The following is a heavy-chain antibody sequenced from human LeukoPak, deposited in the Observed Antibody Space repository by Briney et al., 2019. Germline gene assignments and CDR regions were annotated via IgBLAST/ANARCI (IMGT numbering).Heavy chain of an antibody. CDR1: GFSFSNYG. CDR2: ISRSSDAI. Sequence: GGSLILSCAASGFSFSNYGMNWVRQAPGKRLEWVSYISRSSDAIYYADSVKGRFTISRDNAENSVHLQMNSLRDEDTAVYYCARAMRSGYDYWGQGTLVTVSS. CDR3: ARAMRSGYDY. V-gene: IGHV3-48*02. J-gene: IGHJ4*02. D-gene: IGHD6-25*01.